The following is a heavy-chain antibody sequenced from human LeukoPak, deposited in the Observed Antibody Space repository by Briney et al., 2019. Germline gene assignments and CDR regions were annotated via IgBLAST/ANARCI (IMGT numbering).Heavy chain of an antibody. CDR1: GGSISSYY. CDR3: ARREDVLWYFDL. CDR2: ISYSGST. J-gene: IGHJ2*01. Sequence: PSETLSLTCTVSGGSISSYYWSWIRQPPGKGLERIGCISYSGSTNYNPSLRRRVTISVDTSKNQFSLKLSSVTAADTAVYYCARREDVLWYFDLWGRGTLVTVSS. V-gene: IGHV4-59*08. D-gene: IGHD2-8*01.